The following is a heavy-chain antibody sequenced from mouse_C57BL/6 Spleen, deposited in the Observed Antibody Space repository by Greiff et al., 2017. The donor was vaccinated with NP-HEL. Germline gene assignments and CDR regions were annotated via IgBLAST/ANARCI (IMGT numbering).Heavy chain of an antibody. V-gene: IGHV1-15*01. J-gene: IGHJ2*01. CDR2: IDPETGGT. Sequence: VQLQQSGAELVRPGASVTLSCKASGYTFTDYEMHWVKQTPVHGLEWIGAIDPETGGTAYNQKFKGKAILTADKSSSTAYMELRSLTSEDSAVYYCTRGTTVVDPFDYWGQGTTLTVSS. D-gene: IGHD1-1*01. CDR1: GYTFTDYE. CDR3: TRGTTVVDPFDY.